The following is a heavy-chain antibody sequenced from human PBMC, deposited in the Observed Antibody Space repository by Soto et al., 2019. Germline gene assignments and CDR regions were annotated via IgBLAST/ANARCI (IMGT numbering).Heavy chain of an antibody. Sequence: GGSLRLSCAASGFTFSSYAMSWVRQAPGKGLEWVSAFSGSGGSTYYADSVKGRFTISRDNSKNTLYLQMNSLRAEDTAVYYCAKVEGYCISTSCRNWFDPWGQGTLVTVSS. J-gene: IGHJ5*02. CDR1: GFTFSSYA. D-gene: IGHD2-2*01. CDR3: AKVEGYCISTSCRNWFDP. V-gene: IGHV3-23*01. CDR2: FSGSGGST.